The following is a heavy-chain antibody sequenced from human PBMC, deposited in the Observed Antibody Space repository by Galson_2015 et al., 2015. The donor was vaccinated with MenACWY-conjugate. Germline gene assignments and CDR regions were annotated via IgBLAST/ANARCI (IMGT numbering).Heavy chain of an antibody. D-gene: IGHD2-2*01. J-gene: IGHJ4*02. CDR1: GYSFTTYA. Sequence: QSGAEVKKPGESLQISCKASGYSFTTYAMHWVRQAPGQRLEWMGWINPANGNTKYSQNFQGRLAFTRDTSATTVYMELSSLRSEDTAMFYRVRESIVLVPAVFRGGFFDYWGQGTLVTVSS. CDR2: INPANGNT. V-gene: IGHV1-3*01. CDR3: VRESIVLVPAVFRGGFFDY.